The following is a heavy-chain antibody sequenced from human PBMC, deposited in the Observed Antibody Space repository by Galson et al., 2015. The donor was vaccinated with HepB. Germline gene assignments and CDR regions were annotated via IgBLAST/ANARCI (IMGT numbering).Heavy chain of an antibody. CDR3: ARDLRTQQLVDY. Sequence: SLRLSCAASGFTVSSNYMSWVRQAPGKGLEWVSVIYIGGTTNYADSVKGRFTISRGNSKNTLYLQMNNLRAEDTAVYYCARDLRTQQLVDYWGQGTLVTVSS. D-gene: IGHD6-13*01. CDR1: GFTVSSNY. CDR2: IYIGGTT. J-gene: IGHJ4*02. V-gene: IGHV3-53*01.